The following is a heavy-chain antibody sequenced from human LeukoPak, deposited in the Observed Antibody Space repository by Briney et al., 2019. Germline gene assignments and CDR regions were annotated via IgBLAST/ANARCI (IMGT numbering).Heavy chain of an antibody. J-gene: IGHJ4*02. CDR2: SSGSGSIT. CDR3: AKVTGGDMITYGGLDY. D-gene: IGHD3-16*01. V-gene: IGHV3-23*01. Sequence: GGSLRLSCAASGFIFSTYAMTWVRQAPGKGLECVSSSSGSGSITYYADSVKGRFTISRDNSKDTLYLQMNSLRAEDTAVYYCAKVTGGDMITYGGLDYWGQGTLVTVSS. CDR1: GFIFSTYA.